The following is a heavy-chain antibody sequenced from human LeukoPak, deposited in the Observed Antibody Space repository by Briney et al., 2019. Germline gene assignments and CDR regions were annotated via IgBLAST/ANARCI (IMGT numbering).Heavy chain of an antibody. Sequence: ASVKVSCKASGYTFTSYDINWVRQATGQGLEWMGWMNPNSGNTGYAQKFQGRVTMARNTSISTAYMELSSLRSEDTAVYYCARRGSIAVAVLGYWGQGTLVTVSS. D-gene: IGHD6-19*01. CDR1: GYTFTSYD. V-gene: IGHV1-8*01. CDR2: MNPNSGNT. J-gene: IGHJ4*02. CDR3: ARRGSIAVAVLGY.